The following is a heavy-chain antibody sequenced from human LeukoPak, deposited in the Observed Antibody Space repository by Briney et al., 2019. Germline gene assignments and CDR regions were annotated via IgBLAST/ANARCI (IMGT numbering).Heavy chain of an antibody. Sequence: ASVKVSCKASGYTFTSYDINWVRQATGQGLEWMGWMNPNSGNTGYAQKFQGRVTITRNTSISTAYMELSSLRSEDTAVYYCARGLWQWRELPYYMDVWGKGTTVXVSS. CDR2: MNPNSGNT. D-gene: IGHD6-19*01. CDR1: GYTFTSYD. CDR3: ARGLWQWRELPYYMDV. V-gene: IGHV1-8*03. J-gene: IGHJ6*03.